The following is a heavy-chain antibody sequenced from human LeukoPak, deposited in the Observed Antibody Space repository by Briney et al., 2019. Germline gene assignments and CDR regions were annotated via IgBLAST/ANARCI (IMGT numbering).Heavy chain of an antibody. CDR2: IYYSGST. J-gene: IGHJ4*02. V-gene: IGHV4-59*01. CDR3: ARGGPAYNYYDSSGSFDY. CDR1: GGSISSYY. D-gene: IGHD3-22*01. Sequence: SETLSLTCTVSGGSISSYYWSWIRQPPGKGLEWIGYIYYSGSTNYNPPLKSRVTISVDTSKNQFSLKLSSVTAADTAVYYCARGGPAYNYYDSSGSFDYWGQGTLVTVSS.